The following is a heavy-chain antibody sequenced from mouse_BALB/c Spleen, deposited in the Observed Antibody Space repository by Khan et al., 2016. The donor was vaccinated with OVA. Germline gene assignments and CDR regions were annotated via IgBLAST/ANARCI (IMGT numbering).Heavy chain of an antibody. CDR3: ARSGYGTTFAY. CDR2: INPSNGGT. CDR1: GYTFTSYY. D-gene: IGHD2-1*01. J-gene: IGHJ3*01. Sequence: QVQLQQSGAELVKPGASVKISCKASGYTFTSYYMYWVKQRPGQGLEWIGGINPSNGGTNFNEKFKSKATLTVDKSSSTAYMQLSSLTSEDSAVDYCARSGYGTTFAYWGQGTLVTVSA. V-gene: IGHV1S81*02.